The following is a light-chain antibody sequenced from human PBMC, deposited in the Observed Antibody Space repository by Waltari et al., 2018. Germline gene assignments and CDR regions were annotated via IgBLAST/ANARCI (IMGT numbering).Light chain of an antibody. V-gene: IGKV4-1*01. CDR2: WAS. Sequence: DIVMTQSPDSMAVSMGESATIHCQARQSVLYSSNNKTYLAWYQQKPGQPPRLLIYWASTRESGVPDRFSGSGSGTDFTLTXSSLQAEDXALYYCQQYYSTPQAFXQXTKVEI. CDR3: QQYYSTPQA. J-gene: IGKJ1*01. CDR1: QSVLYSSNNKTY.